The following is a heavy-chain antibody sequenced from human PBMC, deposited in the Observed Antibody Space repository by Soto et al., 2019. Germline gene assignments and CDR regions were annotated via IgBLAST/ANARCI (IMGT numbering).Heavy chain of an antibody. D-gene: IGHD4-4*01. CDR1: GGNFSSNG. CDR2: IIPTFGTT. V-gene: IGHV1-69*13. Sequence: ASVKVSCKAPGGNFSSNGIRWVRQAPGQGLELMGGIIPTFGTTNYAHKFRGRVTITADESTGTAYMELSSLRSDDTAVYYCAGASDSTWYNWLDPWGQGTLVTVS. CDR3: AGASDSTWYNWLDP. J-gene: IGHJ5*02.